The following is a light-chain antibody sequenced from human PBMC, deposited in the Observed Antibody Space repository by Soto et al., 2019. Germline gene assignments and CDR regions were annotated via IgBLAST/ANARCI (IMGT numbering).Light chain of an antibody. CDR3: SSYTSSSTYV. Sequence: QSALTQPASVSGSPGQSITISCTGTSSDVGGYNYVSWYQQHPGKAPKLMIYEVSNRPSGVSNRFSGSKSGNTASLTISGLQAEDEADYYCSSYTSSSTYVFGTGIQLTVL. CDR1: SSDVGGYNY. V-gene: IGLV2-14*01. J-gene: IGLJ1*01. CDR2: EVS.